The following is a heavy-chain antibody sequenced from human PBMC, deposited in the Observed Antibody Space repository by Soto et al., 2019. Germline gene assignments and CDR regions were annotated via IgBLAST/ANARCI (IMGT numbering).Heavy chain of an antibody. CDR2: IIPIFGTA. Sequence: SVKVSCKASGGTFSSYAISWVRQAPGQGLEWMGGIIPIFGTANYAQKFQGRVTITADESTSTAYMELSSLRSEDTAVYYCARDWGYYDSSGYYYAFDIWGQGTMVTVSS. CDR1: GGTFSSYA. V-gene: IGHV1-69*13. J-gene: IGHJ3*02. CDR3: ARDWGYYDSSGYYYAFDI. D-gene: IGHD3-22*01.